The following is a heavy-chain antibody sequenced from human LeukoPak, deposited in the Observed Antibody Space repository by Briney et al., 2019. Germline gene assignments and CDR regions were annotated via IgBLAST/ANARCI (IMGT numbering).Heavy chain of an antibody. D-gene: IGHD6-6*01. J-gene: IGHJ4*02. Sequence: AGGSLRLSCAASGFTFNSYAMYWVRQAPGKGLEWVSGIFGSGGSAHYADSVKGRFTISRDNSKNTLYLQMNSLRAEDTAVYYCANTQLVRTWRGIIDYWGQGTLVTVSS. V-gene: IGHV3-23*01. CDR3: ANTQLVRTWRGIIDY. CDR2: IFGSGGSA. CDR1: GFTFNSYA.